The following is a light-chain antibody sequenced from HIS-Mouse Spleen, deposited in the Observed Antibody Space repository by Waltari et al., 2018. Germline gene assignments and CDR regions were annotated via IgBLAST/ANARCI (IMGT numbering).Light chain of an antibody. J-gene: IGLJ3*02. Sequence: QSALTQPASVSGSPGQSITISCTGTSSDVGGYNYVSWYQQHPGKAPKLMIYYFSTRPPGVFNRFSGSKSGNTASLTISGLQAEDEADYYCSSYTSSSTWVFGGGTKLTVL. CDR3: SSYTSSSTWV. V-gene: IGLV2-14*03. CDR1: SSDVGGYNY. CDR2: YFS.